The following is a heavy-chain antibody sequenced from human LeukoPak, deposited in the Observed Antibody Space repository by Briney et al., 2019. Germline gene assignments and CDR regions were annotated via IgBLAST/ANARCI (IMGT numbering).Heavy chain of an antibody. Sequence: GGSLRLSCAASGFTFSSYSMNWVRQAPGKGLEWVSSISSSSSHMYYADSVEGRFTISRDNAKNSLYLQLNSLRGEDTAVYYCASAMARGVITLPFDYWGQGTLVTVSS. CDR3: ASAMARGVITLPFDY. D-gene: IGHD3-10*01. V-gene: IGHV3-21*01. CDR2: ISSSSSHM. J-gene: IGHJ4*02. CDR1: GFTFSSYS.